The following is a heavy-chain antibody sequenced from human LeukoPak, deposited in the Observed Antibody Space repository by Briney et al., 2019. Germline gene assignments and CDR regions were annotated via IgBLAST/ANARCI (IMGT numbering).Heavy chain of an antibody. CDR2: IGSSSSYI. CDR1: GFTFSSYS. J-gene: IGHJ6*03. D-gene: IGHD3-10*01. V-gene: IGHV3-21*01. CDR3: ARVGGPSKGYYYYYMDV. Sequence: GGSLRLPCAASGFTFSSYSMNWVRQAPGKGLEWVASIGSSSSYIYYADSVKGRFTISRDNAKNSLYLQMNSLRAEDTAVYYCARVGGPSKGYYYYYMDVWGKGTTVTISS.